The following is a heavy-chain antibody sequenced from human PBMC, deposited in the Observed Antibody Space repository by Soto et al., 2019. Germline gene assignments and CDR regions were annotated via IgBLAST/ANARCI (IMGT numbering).Heavy chain of an antibody. V-gene: IGHV1-18*04. CDR3: ARDFYPLAYYFDP. CDR1: GYTFINHG. Sequence: QVQLVQSEAEVKKPGASVKVSCEASGYTFINHGISWVRQAPGQGLEWMGWVSGSNGNTKYAQKFQGRVTMTTVTSTSTAHMELRNLRSDDTAVYFCARDFYPLAYYFDPWGQGTLVTVSS. CDR2: VSGSNGNT. J-gene: IGHJ4*02.